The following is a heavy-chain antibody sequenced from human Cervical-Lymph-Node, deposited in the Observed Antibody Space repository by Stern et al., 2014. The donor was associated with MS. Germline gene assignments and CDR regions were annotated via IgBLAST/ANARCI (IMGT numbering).Heavy chain of an antibody. CDR3: ARKLCSGGSCYSLDY. J-gene: IGHJ4*02. D-gene: IGHD2-15*01. V-gene: IGHV5-51*01. Sequence: EVQLVQSGAEVKKPGESLKISCKGSGYNFTNYWIGWVRQMPGKGLEWMGIIYPGDSDTRYSQSFQGQVTISADKSISTAYLQWSSLKASDTAMYYCARKLCSGGSCYSLDYWGQGTLVTVSS. CDR1: GYNFTNYW. CDR2: IYPGDSDT.